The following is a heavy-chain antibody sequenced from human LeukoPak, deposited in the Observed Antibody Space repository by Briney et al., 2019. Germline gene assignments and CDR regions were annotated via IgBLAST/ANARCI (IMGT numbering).Heavy chain of an antibody. CDR2: ISAYNGNT. D-gene: IGHD3-10*01. V-gene: IGHV1-18*01. CDR3: ARDLWYYYGSGNAFDI. J-gene: IGHJ3*02. CDR1: GYTFTSYG. Sequence: ASVKVSCKASGYTFTSYGISWVRQAPGQGLEWMGWISAYNGNTNYAQKLQGRVTMTTDTSTSTAHMELRSLRSDDTAVYYCARDLWYYYGSGNAFDIWGQGTMVTVSS.